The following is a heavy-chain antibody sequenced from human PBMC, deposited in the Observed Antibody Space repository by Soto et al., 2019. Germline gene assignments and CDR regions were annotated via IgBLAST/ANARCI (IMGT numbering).Heavy chain of an antibody. J-gene: IGHJ6*04. CDR3: ARWGSMDV. Sequence: PGGSLRLSCAASGFTFSSYAMSWVRQAPGKGLEGISYISSSSGTIYYADSVRGRFTISRDNAKNSLSLQMNSLRAEDTAVYYCARWGSMDVWGKGTTVTVSS. V-gene: IGHV3-48*01. D-gene: IGHD3-10*01. CDR1: GFTFSSYA. CDR2: ISSSSGTI.